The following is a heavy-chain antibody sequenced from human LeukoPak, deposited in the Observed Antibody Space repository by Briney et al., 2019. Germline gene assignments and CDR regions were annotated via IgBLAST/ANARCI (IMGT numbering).Heavy chain of an antibody. CDR2: ISSSSTI. CDR3: ARAEYSSSYYFDY. J-gene: IGHJ4*02. Sequence: GGSLRLSCAASGFTFSSYAMNWVRQAPGKGLEWFSYISSSSTIYYADSVKGRFTISRDNAKNSLYLQMHSLRAEDTAVYYCARAEYSSSYYFDYWGQGALVTVSS. V-gene: IGHV3-48*01. CDR1: GFTFSSYA. D-gene: IGHD6-6*01.